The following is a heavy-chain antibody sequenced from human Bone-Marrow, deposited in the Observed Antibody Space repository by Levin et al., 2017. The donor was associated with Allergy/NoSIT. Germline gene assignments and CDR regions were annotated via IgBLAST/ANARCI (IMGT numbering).Heavy chain of an antibody. CDR2: IKSKTDGGTT. Sequence: GESLKISCAASGFTFSNAWMSWVRQAPGKGLEWVGRIKSKTDGGTTDYAAPVKGRFTISRDDSKNTLYLQMNSLKTEDTAVYYCTTGDGRGIAAASGGYWGQGTLVTVSS. J-gene: IGHJ4*02. CDR3: TTGDGRGIAAASGGY. V-gene: IGHV3-15*01. CDR1: GFTFSNAW. D-gene: IGHD6-13*01.